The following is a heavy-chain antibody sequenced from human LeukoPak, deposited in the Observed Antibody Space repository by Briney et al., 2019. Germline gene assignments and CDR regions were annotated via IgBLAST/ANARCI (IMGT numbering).Heavy chain of an antibody. CDR3: ARDAPLFIVATSGFDY. Sequence: PGGSLRLSCAASGFTFSSYSMNWVRQAPGKGLEWVSYISSSSSTIYYADSVKGRLTISRDNAKNSLYLQMNSLRAEDTAVYYCARDAPLFIVATSGFDYWGQGTLVTVSS. J-gene: IGHJ4*02. D-gene: IGHD5-12*01. CDR1: GFTFSSYS. CDR2: ISSSSSTI. V-gene: IGHV3-48*04.